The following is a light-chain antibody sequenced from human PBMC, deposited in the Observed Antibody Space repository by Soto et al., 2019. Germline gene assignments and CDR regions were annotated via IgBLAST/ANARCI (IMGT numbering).Light chain of an antibody. CDR1: QSISGS. J-gene: IGKJ5*01. CDR2: GAS. Sequence: EVVLTQSPGTLSLSPGERATLSCRASQSISGSFLAWYQQKPGQSPRLLIYGASTRATGIPARFSGRGSGTEFTLTISSLQSEDFAVYYCQQYNNWPPITFGQGTRLEIK. V-gene: IGKV3-15*01. CDR3: QQYNNWPPIT.